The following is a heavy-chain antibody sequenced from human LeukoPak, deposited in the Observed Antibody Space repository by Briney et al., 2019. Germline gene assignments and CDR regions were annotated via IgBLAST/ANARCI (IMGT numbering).Heavy chain of an antibody. D-gene: IGHD2-8*01. Sequence: GGSLRLSCAASGFTFSSYTMNWVRQAPGKGLEWVSSISSTSSHINYADSVKGRFTISRDNTKNSLYLQMSSLRAEDTAVYYCARDQGVNYWGQGTLVTVSS. V-gene: IGHV3-21*01. J-gene: IGHJ4*02. CDR2: ISSTSSHI. CDR1: GFTFSSYT. CDR3: ARDQGVNY.